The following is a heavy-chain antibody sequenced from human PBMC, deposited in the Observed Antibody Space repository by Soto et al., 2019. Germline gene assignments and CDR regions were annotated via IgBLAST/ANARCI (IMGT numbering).Heavy chain of an antibody. CDR1: GFPFSSYS. J-gene: IGHJ3*02. CDR2: ISSSSSTI. V-gene: IGHV3-48*02. Sequence: GGSLRLSCAASGFPFSSYSMTWVRQAPGKGLEWVSYISSSSSTIYYADSVKGGFTISRDNAKNSLYLQMTSLRDEDTAVYYCARDGYNSNSGAFDIWGQGTMVTVSS. D-gene: IGHD1-7*01. CDR3: ARDGYNSNSGAFDI.